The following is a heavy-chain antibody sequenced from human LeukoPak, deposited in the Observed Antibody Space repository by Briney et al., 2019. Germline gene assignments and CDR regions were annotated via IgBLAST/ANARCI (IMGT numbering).Heavy chain of an antibody. CDR1: GFTFSSYT. V-gene: IGHV3-21*01. Sequence: PGGSLRLSCAASGFTFSSYTMNWVRQAPGKGLEWVSSISSSSSYIYYADSVKGRFTISRDNAKNSLYLQMNSLRAEDTAAYYCARDREGSGTYLDYWGQGTLVTVSS. CDR3: ARDREGSGTYLDY. CDR2: ISSSSSYI. J-gene: IGHJ4*02. D-gene: IGHD1-26*01.